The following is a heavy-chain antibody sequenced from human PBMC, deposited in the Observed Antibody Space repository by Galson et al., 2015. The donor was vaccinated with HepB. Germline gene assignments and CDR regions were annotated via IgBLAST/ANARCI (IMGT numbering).Heavy chain of an antibody. V-gene: IGHV5-10-1*01. CDR2: IDPDRSYS. D-gene: IGHD3-10*01. CDR3: ARISGTSDLDY. CDR1: GYSFTTYW. Sequence: QSGAEVKKPGESLRISCKGSGYSFTTYWIAWVRQMPGKDLEWMGRIDPDRSYSYYSPSFQGHITISVDKSITTSYLEWSSLRASDTAMYYCARISGTSDLDYWGQGTLLTVSS. J-gene: IGHJ4*02.